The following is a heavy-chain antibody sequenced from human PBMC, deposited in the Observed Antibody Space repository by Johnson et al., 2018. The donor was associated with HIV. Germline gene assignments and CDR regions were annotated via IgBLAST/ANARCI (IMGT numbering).Heavy chain of an antibody. CDR1: GFTFSS. CDR3: ATELLRTEHDVFDI. Sequence: QVQLVESGGGLVQPGGSLRLSCAASGFTFSSMHWDRQAPGKGLEWVAVISHDGSIKYYADSVKGRFTISKDNSKNTLYLQMNSLRVEDTAVYYCATELLRTEHDVFDIWGQGTMVTVSS. CDR2: ISHDGSIK. V-gene: IGHV3-30*14. D-gene: IGHD3-10*01. J-gene: IGHJ3*02.